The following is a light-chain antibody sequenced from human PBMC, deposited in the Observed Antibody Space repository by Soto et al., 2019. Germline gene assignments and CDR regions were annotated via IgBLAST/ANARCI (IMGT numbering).Light chain of an antibody. CDR1: QSISSY. J-gene: IGKJ1*01. CDR3: HQYNHWLTWT. Sequence: QMRQCPSSRSASLGDRVIITCRASQSISSYLNWYQQKPGKAPKLLICAASSLQSGVPSRFSGSGSGTEFTLTISSLQSEDFAVYYCHQYNHWLTWTFGQGTKVDIK. CDR2: AAS. V-gene: IGKV1-39*01.